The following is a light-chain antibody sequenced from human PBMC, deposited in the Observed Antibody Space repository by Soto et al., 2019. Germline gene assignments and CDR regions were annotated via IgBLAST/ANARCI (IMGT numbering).Light chain of an antibody. Sequence: QSALTQPASVSGSPGQSITISCTGTSSDVGGYNYVSWYQQHPGKAPKLMIYDVSNRPSGVSNRFSGSKSGNTASLTISGLQAEDEADYYCSSYTSSSGVFGGGPQLTVL. CDR3: SSYTSSSGV. J-gene: IGLJ7*01. CDR2: DVS. V-gene: IGLV2-14*01. CDR1: SSDVGGYNY.